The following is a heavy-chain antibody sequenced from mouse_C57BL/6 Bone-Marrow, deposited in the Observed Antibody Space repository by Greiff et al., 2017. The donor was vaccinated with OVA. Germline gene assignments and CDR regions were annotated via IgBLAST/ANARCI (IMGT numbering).Heavy chain of an antibody. J-gene: IGHJ2*01. CDR3: AILQPDD. CDR1: GYAFSSSW. V-gene: IGHV1-82*01. Sequence: QVQLKESGPELVKPGASVKISCKASGYAFSSSWMNWVKQRPGRGLEWIGRIYPGDGDTNYKGKFKGKATLTATKSSSTAYMQLSSLTSEDSAVYFCAILQPDDWGQGTTLTVSS. CDR2: IYPGDGDT. D-gene: IGHD1-1*01.